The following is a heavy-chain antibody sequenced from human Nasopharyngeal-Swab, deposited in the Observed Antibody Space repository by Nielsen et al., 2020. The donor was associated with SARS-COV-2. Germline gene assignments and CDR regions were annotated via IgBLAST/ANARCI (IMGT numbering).Heavy chain of an antibody. CDR1: EFTFRTYA. V-gene: IGHV3-23*01. D-gene: IGHD6-6*01. J-gene: IGHJ4*02. CDR2: IGGVGSPT. Sequence: GESLKISCAASEFTFRTYAMSWVRQAPGKGLEWVSAIGGVGSPTFYADSVKGRFTISRDNSQNTVFLQMNSLRADDTAVYYCTREGFTSSSRGVDYWGQGTLVTVSS. CDR3: TREGFTSSSRGVDY.